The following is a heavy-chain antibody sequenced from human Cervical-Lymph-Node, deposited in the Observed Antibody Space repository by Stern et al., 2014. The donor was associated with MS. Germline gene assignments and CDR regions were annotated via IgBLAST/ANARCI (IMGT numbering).Heavy chain of an antibody. Sequence: QVQLVQSGAEVKKPGASVKVSCKASGYTFTSHGISWVRQAPGQGLEWMGWISGYNGNTNYAQKLQGRVTMTTDTSTSTAYMELRSLRSDDTAVYYCARDRGYYYDSSGYDFQHWGQGTLVTVSS. CDR3: ARDRGYYYDSSGYDFQH. CDR1: GYTFTSHG. D-gene: IGHD3-22*01. J-gene: IGHJ1*01. V-gene: IGHV1-18*01. CDR2: ISGYNGNT.